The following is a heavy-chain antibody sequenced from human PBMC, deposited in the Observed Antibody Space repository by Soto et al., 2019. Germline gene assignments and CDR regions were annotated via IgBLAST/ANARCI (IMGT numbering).Heavy chain of an antibody. D-gene: IGHD1-7*01. CDR3: AAHNWNYGYY. Sequence: QLQLQESGPGLVKPSETLSLTCTVSGGSISSSSYYWGWIRQPPGKGLERIGSIYYSGRTYYNPSVKSRVTIAVATSKNQFSLELSAVPAADTAVYYCAAHNWNYGYYWGQGTLVTVSS. CDR2: IYYSGRT. CDR1: GGSISSSSYY. V-gene: IGHV4-39*01. J-gene: IGHJ4*02.